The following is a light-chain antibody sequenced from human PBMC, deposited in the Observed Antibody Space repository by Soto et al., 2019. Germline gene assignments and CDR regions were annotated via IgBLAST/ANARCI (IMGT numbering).Light chain of an antibody. J-gene: IGKJ4*01. V-gene: IGKV3-20*01. Sequence: EIVLTQSPGTLSLSPGERATLSCRASQSLSTTYLAWYQQRPGQAPRLLIYATSSRATGIPDRFSGSGSGTDFTLTISSLEPEDFAVYYCQQYVHPLPLTFGGGTKVEI. CDR1: QSLSTTY. CDR3: QQYVHPLPLT. CDR2: ATS.